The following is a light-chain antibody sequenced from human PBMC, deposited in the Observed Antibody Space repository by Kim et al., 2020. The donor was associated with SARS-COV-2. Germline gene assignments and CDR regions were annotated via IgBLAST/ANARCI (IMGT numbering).Light chain of an antibody. CDR2: AVT. CDR1: TNDVGGYNY. CDR3: SSYTSGTTLVV. Sequence: QSALTQPASVSGSPGQSITISCTGTTNDVGGYNYVSWYQQHPGKAPKLMIYAVTYRPSGISNRFSGSKSGNTASLTISGLQAEDEADYYCSSYTSGTTLVVFGGGTQLTVL. V-gene: IGLV2-14*03. J-gene: IGLJ2*01.